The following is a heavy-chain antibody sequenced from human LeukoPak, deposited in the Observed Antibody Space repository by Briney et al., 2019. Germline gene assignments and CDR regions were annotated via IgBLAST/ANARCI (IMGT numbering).Heavy chain of an antibody. CDR1: GGSISSGGYY. D-gene: IGHD4-17*01. J-gene: IGHJ4*02. CDR2: IYYSGST. CDR3: AREFKGYGDYVDY. V-gene: IGHV4-31*03. Sequence: KPSETLSLTCTVSGGSISSGGYYWSWIRQHPGKGLEWIGYIYYSGSTHYNPSLKSRVTISVDTTKKQFSLKLSSVTAADTAVYYCAREFKGYGDYVDYWGQGTLVTVSS.